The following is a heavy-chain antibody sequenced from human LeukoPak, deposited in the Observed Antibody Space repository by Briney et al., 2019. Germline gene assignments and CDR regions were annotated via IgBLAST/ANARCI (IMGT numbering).Heavy chain of an antibody. CDR2: IKRKTDGGTT. Sequence: PSETLSLTCAVYGGSFGGYYWSWIRQPPGKGLEWVGRIKRKTDGGTTEYAAPVQGRFTISRDDSTNTLYLQMNSLKTEDTAVYYCTTDPSVLVVGYWGQGTLVTVSS. CDR1: GGSFGGYY. J-gene: IGHJ4*02. V-gene: IGHV3-15*01. D-gene: IGHD2-15*01. CDR3: TTDPSVLVVGY.